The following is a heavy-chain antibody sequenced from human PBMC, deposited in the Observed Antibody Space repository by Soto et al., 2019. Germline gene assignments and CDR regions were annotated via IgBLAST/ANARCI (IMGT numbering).Heavy chain of an antibody. V-gene: IGHV4-4*07. Sequence: SETLSLTCTVSGASITGTSYWSWIRQPAGKGLEWIGRFSLSGTTNYNPSLRSRVTMSADVSKNQFSLRLTSVTAADTALYYCARGMTPPGAPAWYYFDSWGQGTLVTV. CDR3: ARGMTPPGAPAWYYFDS. J-gene: IGHJ4*02. CDR1: GASITGTSY. CDR2: FSLSGTT. D-gene: IGHD2-8*02.